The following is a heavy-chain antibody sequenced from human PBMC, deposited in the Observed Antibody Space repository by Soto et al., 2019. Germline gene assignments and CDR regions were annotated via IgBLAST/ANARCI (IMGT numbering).Heavy chain of an antibody. CDR1: GYTFTSYD. CDR3: ARVMEMAYYDFWSGYYSYYYYGMDV. Sequence: ASVKVSCKASGYTFTSYDINWVRQATGQGLEWMGWMNPNSGNTGYAQKFQGRVTMTRNTSISTAYMELSSLRSEDTAVYYCARVMEMAYYDFWSGYYSYYYYGMDVWGQGTTVTVSS. CDR2: MNPNSGNT. V-gene: IGHV1-8*01. J-gene: IGHJ6*02. D-gene: IGHD3-3*01.